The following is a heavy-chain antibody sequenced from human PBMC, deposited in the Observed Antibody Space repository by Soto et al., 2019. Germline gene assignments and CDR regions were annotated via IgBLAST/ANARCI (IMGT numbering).Heavy chain of an antibody. Sequence: PGGSLRLSCAASGFTFSSYSMNWVRQAPGKGLEWVSYISSSSSTIYYADSVKGRFTISRDNAKNSLYLQMNSLRAEDTAVYYCARALSITIFSDWGQGTLVTVSS. CDR2: ISSSSSTI. J-gene: IGHJ4*02. V-gene: IGHV3-48*01. D-gene: IGHD3-9*01. CDR3: ARALSITIFSD. CDR1: GFTFSSYS.